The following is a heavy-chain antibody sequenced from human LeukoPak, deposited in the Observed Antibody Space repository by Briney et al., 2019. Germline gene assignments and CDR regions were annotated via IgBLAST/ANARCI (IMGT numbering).Heavy chain of an antibody. CDR3: AAGGVYDLLGN. Sequence: ASVKVSCKVSGYSLFELSMHWVRQAPGKGLEWMGGFDPENGEAVYAQKFQGRVTMTEDTSTDTSYMELNSLKSEDTAVYYCAAGGVYDLLGNWGQGTLVTVSS. V-gene: IGHV1-24*01. CDR2: FDPENGEA. D-gene: IGHD2-8*01. J-gene: IGHJ4*02. CDR1: GYSLFELS.